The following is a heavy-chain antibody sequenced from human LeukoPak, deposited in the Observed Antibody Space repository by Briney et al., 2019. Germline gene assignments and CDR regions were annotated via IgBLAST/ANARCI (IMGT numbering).Heavy chain of an antibody. J-gene: IGHJ4*02. D-gene: IGHD5-18*01. CDR1: GGSISSYY. V-gene: IGHV4-59*01. CDR2: IYYSGST. Sequence: SETLSLTCTVSGGSISSYYWSWIRQPPGKGLEWIGYIYYSGSTNYNPSLKSRVTISVDTSRNQFSLKLSSVTAADTAVYYCARAGYSYGIDYWGQGTLVTVSS. CDR3: ARAGYSYGIDY.